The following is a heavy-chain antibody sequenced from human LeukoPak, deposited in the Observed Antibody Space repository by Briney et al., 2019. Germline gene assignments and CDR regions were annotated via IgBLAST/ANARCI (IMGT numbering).Heavy chain of an antibody. Sequence: ASVKVSGKASGYTFTGYYMHWVRQAPGQGLEWMGWINPNSGGTNYAQKFQGRVTTTRDTSISTAYMELSRLRSDDTAVYYCARESNWNYFDYWGQGTLVTVSS. J-gene: IGHJ4*02. D-gene: IGHD1-20*01. CDR1: GYTFTGYY. CDR2: INPNSGGT. V-gene: IGHV1-2*02. CDR3: ARESNWNYFDY.